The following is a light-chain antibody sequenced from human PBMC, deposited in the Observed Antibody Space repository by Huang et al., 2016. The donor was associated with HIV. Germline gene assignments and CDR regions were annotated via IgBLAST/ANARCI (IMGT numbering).Light chain of an antibody. Sequence: EIVLTQSPATLSLSPGERATLSCRASQSVSSYLAWYQQKPGQAPRLLIYDASNRATGIPARFSGSGSVTDFTLTISSLEPEDFAVYYCQQRSTWPPCTFGQGTKLEIK. CDR3: QQRSTWPPCT. V-gene: IGKV3-11*01. CDR2: DAS. J-gene: IGKJ2*02. CDR1: QSVSSY.